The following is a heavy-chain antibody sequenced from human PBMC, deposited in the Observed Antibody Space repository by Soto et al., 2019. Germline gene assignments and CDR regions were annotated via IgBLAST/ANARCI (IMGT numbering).Heavy chain of an antibody. J-gene: IGHJ4*02. D-gene: IGHD3-9*01. V-gene: IGHV4-59*08. CDR1: GGSISSYY. CDR2: IYYSGST. CDR3: ARVSPSMGGAVLGYYDILTGYKYYFDY. Sequence: SETLSLTCTVSGGSISSYYWSWIRPPPGKGLEWIGYIYYSGSTNYNPSLKSRVTISVDTSKNQFSLKLSSVTAADTAVYYCARVSPSMGGAVLGYYDILTGYKYYFDYWGQGTLVTVSS.